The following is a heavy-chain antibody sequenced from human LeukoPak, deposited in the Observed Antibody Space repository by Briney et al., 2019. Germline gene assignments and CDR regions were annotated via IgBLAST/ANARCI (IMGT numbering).Heavy chain of an antibody. V-gene: IGHV3-53*01. J-gene: IGHJ5*02. D-gene: IGHD6-19*01. Sequence: GGSLRLSCAASGVIVSRNFMSWVRQAPGKGLQWVAIMYAGGTTDYSDSVRGRFHISRDSSNNTLSLQINSLRAEDTAVYYCARGSGSGWPLDRWGQGALVTASS. CDR3: ARGSGSGWPLDR. CDR1: GVIVSRNF. CDR2: MYAGGTT.